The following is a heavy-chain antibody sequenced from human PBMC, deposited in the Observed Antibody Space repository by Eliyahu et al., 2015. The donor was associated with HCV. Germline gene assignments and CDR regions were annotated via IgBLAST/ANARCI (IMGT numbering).Heavy chain of an antibody. CDR3: ASGGGGIAVAGTGGWFDP. D-gene: IGHD6-19*01. V-gene: IGHV4-59*01. Sequence: QVQLQESGPGLVKPSETLSLTCXVSGGSITTYYWSWIRQPPGKGLEWIGYIHYSGSTNYXPSLKSRVTISVDTSKNQFSLNLTSVTAADTAVYYCASGGGGIAVAGTGGWFDPWGQGTLVTVSS. CDR2: IHYSGST. CDR1: GGSITTYY. J-gene: IGHJ5*02.